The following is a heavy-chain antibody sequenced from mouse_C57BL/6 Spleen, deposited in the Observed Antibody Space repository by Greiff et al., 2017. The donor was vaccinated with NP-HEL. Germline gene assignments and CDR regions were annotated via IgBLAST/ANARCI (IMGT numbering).Heavy chain of an antibody. CDR3: GRRGYYSNYFDY. J-gene: IGHJ2*01. V-gene: IGHV1-50*01. CDR2: IDPSDSYT. D-gene: IGHD2-5*01. CDR1: GYTFTSYW. Sequence: VQLQQPGAELVKPGASVKLSCKASGYTFTSYWMQWVKQRPGQGLEWIGEIDPSDSYTNYNQKFKGKATLTVDTSSSTAYMQLSSLTSEDSAVYYCGRRGYYSNYFDYWGQGTTLTVSS.